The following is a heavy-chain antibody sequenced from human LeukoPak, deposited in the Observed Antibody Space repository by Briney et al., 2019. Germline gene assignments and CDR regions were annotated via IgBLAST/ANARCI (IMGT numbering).Heavy chain of an antibody. D-gene: IGHD2/OR15-2a*01. CDR1: GFTFSSYA. CDR2: VWSDGNGK. J-gene: IGHJ4*02. CDR3: AKDNLLAQSDSTLGKNHFDY. V-gene: IGHV3-33*06. Sequence: GGSLRLSCSASGFTFSSYAMHWVRQAPGKGLEWVALVWSDGNGKFYADSAKGRFTISRDNSKNTMYLQMSSLRAEDTALYYCAKDNLLAQSDSTLGKNHFDYWGQGTLVTVSS.